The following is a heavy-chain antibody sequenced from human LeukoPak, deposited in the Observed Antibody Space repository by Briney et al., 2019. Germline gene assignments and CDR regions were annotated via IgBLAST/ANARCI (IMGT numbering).Heavy chain of an antibody. V-gene: IGHV3-21*01. CDR2: ISSTSTYI. CDR1: GFAFSDDS. CDR3: AREYTAMAYDY. D-gene: IGHD5-18*01. J-gene: IGHJ4*02. Sequence: GGSLRLSCVASGFAFSDDSMNWVRQPPGKGLEWVSSISSTSTYIYYADSVRGRFTISRDNARNSLFLQMNNLRVDDSAVYYCAREYTAMAYDYWGQGNLVTVSS.